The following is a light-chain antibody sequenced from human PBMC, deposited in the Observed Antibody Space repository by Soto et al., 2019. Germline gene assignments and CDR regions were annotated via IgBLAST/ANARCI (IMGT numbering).Light chain of an antibody. J-gene: IGKJ1*01. CDR1: QSVISSY. CDR2: GAS. V-gene: IGKV3-20*01. CDR3: QQYYSFPRT. Sequence: EVVLTQSPGSLSLSPGERATLSCRASQSVISSYLAWYQQKPGQAPRLLIYGASSRATGIPDRFSGSGSGTDFTLTISSLQSEDFATYYCQQYYSFPRTFGQGTKVDNK.